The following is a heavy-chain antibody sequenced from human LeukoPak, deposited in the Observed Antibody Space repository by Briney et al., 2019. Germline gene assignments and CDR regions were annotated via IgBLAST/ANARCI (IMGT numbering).Heavy chain of an antibody. D-gene: IGHD2-2*01. J-gene: IGHJ3*02. CDR1: GFTFDDYG. Sequence: GGSLRLSCAASGFTFDDYGMSWVRQAPGKGLEWVSGINWNGGSTGYADSVKGRFTISRDNAKDSLYLQMNSLRAEDTALYYCASALRGYCSSTSCLDDAFDIWGQGTMVTVSS. CDR3: ASALRGYCSSTSCLDDAFDI. CDR2: INWNGGST. V-gene: IGHV3-20*04.